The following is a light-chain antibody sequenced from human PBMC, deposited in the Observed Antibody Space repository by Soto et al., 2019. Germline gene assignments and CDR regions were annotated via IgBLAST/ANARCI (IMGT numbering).Light chain of an antibody. V-gene: IGKV3-15*01. CDR1: QNISKN. CDR3: QEYNKGPFYT. CDR2: GAS. J-gene: IGKJ2*01. Sequence: EIVMTQSPVTLSVSPEERATLSCSASQNISKNLAWYQQRLGQAPRLLIYGASTRATGVPARFGGSGSGTEFTLTISSLQSEDFAVYYCQEYNKGPFYTFGQGTKLEIK.